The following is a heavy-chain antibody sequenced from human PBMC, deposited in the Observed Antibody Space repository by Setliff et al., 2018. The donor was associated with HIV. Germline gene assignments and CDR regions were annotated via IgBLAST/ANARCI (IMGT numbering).Heavy chain of an antibody. CDR2: INFSGTT. CDR3: VRGGGEHYSLFSGYYTPWGDF. J-gene: IGHJ4*02. Sequence: SETLSLTCGVFRGPFSGYFWSWIRQSPGRGLEWIGEINFSGTTNYNPSLKSRVTISIDTSKEWFSLNLTSVTAADTATYYCVRGGGEHYSLFSGYYTPWGDFWGQGMLVTVS. D-gene: IGHD3-3*01. CDR1: RGPFSGYF. V-gene: IGHV4-34*01.